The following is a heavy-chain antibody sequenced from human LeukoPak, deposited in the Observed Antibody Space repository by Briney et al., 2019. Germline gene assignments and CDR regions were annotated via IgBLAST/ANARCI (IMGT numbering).Heavy chain of an antibody. CDR2: ISGSGGST. D-gene: IGHD3-10*01. J-gene: IGHJ4*02. CDR1: GFTFSSYA. V-gene: IGHV3-23*01. Sequence: GGSLRLSCAASGFTFSSYAMSWVRQAPGKGLEWVSAISGSGGSTYYADSVKGRFTISRDNSKNTLYLQMNSLRAEDTAVYYCARVGEGGSGSYYSFDYWGQGTLVTVSS. CDR3: ARVGEGGSGSYYSFDY.